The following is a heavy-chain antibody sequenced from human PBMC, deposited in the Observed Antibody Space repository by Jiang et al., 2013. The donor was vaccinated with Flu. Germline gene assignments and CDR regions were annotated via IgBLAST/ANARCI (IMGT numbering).Heavy chain of an antibody. CDR1: GYTLTDYS. CDR3: TRAPTLRYFDGFDT. J-gene: IGHJ5*02. CDR2: LNTINGNA. Sequence: GAEVKKPGASVKVSCRASGYTLTDYSMHWLRQAPGQRIEWLGWLNTINGNARVSQFFQGRVTITRDTSANTAYMELSSLTSEDTATYYCTRAPTLRYFDGFDTWGQGTLVTVSS. D-gene: IGHD3-9*01. V-gene: IGHV1-3*04.